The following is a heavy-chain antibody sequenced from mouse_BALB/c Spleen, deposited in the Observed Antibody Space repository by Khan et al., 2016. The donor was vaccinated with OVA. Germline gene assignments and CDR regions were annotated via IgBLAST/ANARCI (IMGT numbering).Heavy chain of an antibody. CDR1: GFTFSSYS. J-gene: IGHJ4*01. D-gene: IGHD2-1*01. Sequence: EVELVESGGGLVKPGGSLKLSCAASGFTFSSYSMSWVRQTPEKRLEWVATISSGGSNTYYPDSVKGRFTISRDHAKTTLYLQLSSLSSEDTARYYCAGQESYYGNPYTMDYWGQGTSVTVSS. CDR3: AGQESYYGNPYTMDY. V-gene: IGHV5-9-3*01. CDR2: ISSGGSNT.